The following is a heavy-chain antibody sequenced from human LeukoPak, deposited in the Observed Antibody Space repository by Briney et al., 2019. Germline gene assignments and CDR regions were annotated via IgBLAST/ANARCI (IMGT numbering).Heavy chain of an antibody. V-gene: IGHV1-69*05. J-gene: IGHJ3*02. CDR1: GGTFSSYA. D-gene: IGHD4-23*01. CDR3: AREPLSAMVVTPYDAFDI. CDR2: IIPIFGTA. Sequence: SVKVSCKASGGTFSSYAISWVRQAPGQGLEWMGRIIPIFGTANYAQKFQGRVTITTDESTSTAYMELSSLRSENTAVYYCAREPLSAMVVTPYDAFDIWGQGTMVTVSS.